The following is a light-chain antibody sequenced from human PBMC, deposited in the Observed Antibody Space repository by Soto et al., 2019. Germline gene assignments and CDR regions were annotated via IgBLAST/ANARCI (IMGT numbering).Light chain of an antibody. Sequence: QSVLTQPASVSGSPGQSITISCTGTSSDVGAYDFVSWYQQHPDKAPKLMIYEVSNRPSGVSNRFSGSKSVNTATLTISGPKVEDGADNYCRSYTASSTRVFGTGTKVTV. V-gene: IGLV2-14*03. J-gene: IGLJ1*01. CDR2: EVS. CDR1: SSDVGAYDF. CDR3: RSYTASSTRV.